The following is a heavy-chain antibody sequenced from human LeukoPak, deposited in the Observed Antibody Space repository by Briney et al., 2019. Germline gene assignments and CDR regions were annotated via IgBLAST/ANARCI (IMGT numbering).Heavy chain of an antibody. V-gene: IGHV3-9*01. D-gene: IGHD3-10*01. CDR3: ARNTYYYGSGSYAFDI. Sequence: PGGSLRLSCAASGFTFDDYAMHWDRQAPGKGLEWVSGISWNSGSIGYADSVKGRFTISRDNAKNSLYLQMNSLRAEDTAVYYCARNTYYYGSGSYAFDIWGQGTMVTVSS. CDR2: ISWNSGSI. J-gene: IGHJ3*02. CDR1: GFTFDDYA.